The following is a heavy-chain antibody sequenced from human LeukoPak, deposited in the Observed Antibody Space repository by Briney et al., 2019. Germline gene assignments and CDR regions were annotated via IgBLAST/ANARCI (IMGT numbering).Heavy chain of an antibody. CDR3: AGVTTSYYDFWSGPY. CDR1: GGTFSSYA. J-gene: IGHJ4*02. Sequence: GASVKVSCKASGGTFSSYAISWVRQAPGQGLEWMGRIIPIPGIANYAQKFQGRVTITADKSTSTAYMELSSLRSEDTAVYYCAGVTTSYYDFWSGPYWGQGTLVTVSS. CDR2: IIPIPGIA. V-gene: IGHV1-69*04. D-gene: IGHD3-3*01.